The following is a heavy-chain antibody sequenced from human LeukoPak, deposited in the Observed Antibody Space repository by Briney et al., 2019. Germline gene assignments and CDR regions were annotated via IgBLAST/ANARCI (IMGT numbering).Heavy chain of an antibody. CDR3: AKGYDFWSGYYNEYFQH. CDR1: GFTFSSYA. D-gene: IGHD3-3*01. Sequence: GGSLRLSCAASGFTFSSYAMSWVRQAPGKGLEWVSAISGSGGSTYYADSVKGRFTISRDNSKNTLYLQMNSLRAEDTAVYYCAKGYDFWSGYYNEYFQHWGQGTLVTVSS. V-gene: IGHV3-23*01. J-gene: IGHJ1*01. CDR2: ISGSGGST.